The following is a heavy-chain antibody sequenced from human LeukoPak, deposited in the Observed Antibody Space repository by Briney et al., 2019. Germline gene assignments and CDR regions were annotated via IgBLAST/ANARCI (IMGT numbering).Heavy chain of an antibody. CDR1: GFTFNNYA. Sequence: PGGSLRLSCAASGFTFNNYAMSWVRQAPGKGLEWVSVITGSGDSPYYADSVKGRFTISRDNSKNTLYLQMNSLRAEDTALYYCARYQNTAMATEDSWGQETLVTVSS. CDR2: ITGSGDSP. CDR3: ARYQNTAMATEDS. J-gene: IGHJ4*02. D-gene: IGHD5-24*01. V-gene: IGHV3-23*01.